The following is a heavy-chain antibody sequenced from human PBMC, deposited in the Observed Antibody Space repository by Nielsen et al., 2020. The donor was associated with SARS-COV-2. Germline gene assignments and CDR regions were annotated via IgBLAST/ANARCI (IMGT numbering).Heavy chain of an antibody. D-gene: IGHD1-14*01. CDR3: AKDRAYMGSY. CDR2: IGGDGNNK. V-gene: IGHV3-30*02. CDR1: GFSFNDFG. J-gene: IGHJ4*02. Sequence: GGSLRLSCAASGFSFNDFGMHWVRQAPGKALEWVAVIGGDGNNKYYADSIEGRFTISRDNSKNTLYLQMNSLRGDDTAVYYCAKDRAYMGSYWGQGTLVTVSS.